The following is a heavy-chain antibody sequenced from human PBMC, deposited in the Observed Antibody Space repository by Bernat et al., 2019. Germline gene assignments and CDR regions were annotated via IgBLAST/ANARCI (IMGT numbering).Heavy chain of an antibody. CDR3: ARESTGGMYYYYYYMDV. Sequence: EVQLVESGGGLVQPGGSLRLSCAASGFTFSSYEMNWVRQAPGKGLEWVSYISSSGSTIYYADSVKGRFTISRDNAKNSLYLQMNSLRAEDTAVYYCARESTGGMYYYYYYMDVWGKGTTVTVFS. CDR2: ISSSGSTI. J-gene: IGHJ6*03. V-gene: IGHV3-48*03. D-gene: IGHD2-8*02. CDR1: GFTFSSYE.